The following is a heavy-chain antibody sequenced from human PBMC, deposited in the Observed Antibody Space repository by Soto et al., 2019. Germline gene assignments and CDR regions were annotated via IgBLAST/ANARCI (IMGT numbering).Heavy chain of an antibody. V-gene: IGHV4-61*01. CDR3: ATSGSGSGWL. Sequence: PSETLSLTCTVSGGSVSSGRYYWSWIRQPPGKGLEWIGYIYYSGSTEYTPSLKSRLTISVDTSKNQFSLNLSSMIGAVTVGYYCATSGSGSGWLGGQGTLVTVFS. CDR1: GGSVSSGRYY. CDR2: IYYSGST. J-gene: IGHJ4*02. D-gene: IGHD6-19*01.